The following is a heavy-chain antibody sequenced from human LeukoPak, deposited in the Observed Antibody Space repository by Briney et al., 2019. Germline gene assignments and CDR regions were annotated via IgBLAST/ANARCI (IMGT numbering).Heavy chain of an antibody. Sequence: ASVKVSCKASGYTFTSYYMHWVRQAPGQGLEWMGIINPSGGSTSYAQKFQGRVTMTRDTSTSTVYMELSSLRSEDTAVYYCARVPSPHVLLWFGEARAMDVWGQGTTVTVPS. V-gene: IGHV1-46*01. CDR1: GYTFTSYY. D-gene: IGHD3-10*01. CDR3: ARVPSPHVLLWFGEARAMDV. CDR2: INPSGGST. J-gene: IGHJ6*02.